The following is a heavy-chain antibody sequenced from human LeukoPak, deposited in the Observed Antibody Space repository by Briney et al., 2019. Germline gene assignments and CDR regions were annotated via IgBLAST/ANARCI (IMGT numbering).Heavy chain of an antibody. CDR2: ISRSSSYI. J-gene: IGHJ4*02. V-gene: IGHV3-21*01. Sequence: GGSLRLSCAASGFTFSDYSMIWVRQAPGKGLEWVSSISRSSSYIYYADSVKGRFTISRDNARNSLFLQMNSLRAEDTAVYYCARSREGRWELLGGGDYWGQGTLVTVSS. CDR1: GFTFSDYS. D-gene: IGHD1-26*01. CDR3: ARSREGRWELLGGGDY.